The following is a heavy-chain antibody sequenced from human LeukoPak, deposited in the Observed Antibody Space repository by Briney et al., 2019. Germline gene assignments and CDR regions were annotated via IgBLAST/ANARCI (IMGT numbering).Heavy chain of an antibody. CDR3: AKLSSGWYYYFDY. CDR2: ISGSGGST. J-gene: IGHJ4*02. CDR1: GFTFSSYA. D-gene: IGHD6-19*01. Sequence: GGSLRLSCAASGFTFSSYAMSWVRQAPGKGLEWVSAISGSGGSTYYADSVKGRFTISRDNSKNTLYLQMNSLRAENTAVYYCAKLSSGWYYYFDYWGQGTLVTVSS. V-gene: IGHV3-23*01.